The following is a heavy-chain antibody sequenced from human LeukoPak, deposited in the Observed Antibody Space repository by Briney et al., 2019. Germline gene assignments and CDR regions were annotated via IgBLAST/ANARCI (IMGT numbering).Heavy chain of an antibody. CDR1: GYTFTGYY. V-gene: IGHV1-2*02. Sequence: ASVKVSCKASGYTFTGYYMHWVRQAPGQGLEWMGWINPNSGGTNYAQKFQGRVTMTRDTSISTAYMELSRLRSDDTAVYYCARDPYMARGQTGDYWGQGTLVTVSS. CDR2: INPNSGGT. D-gene: IGHD2-2*02. J-gene: IGHJ4*02. CDR3: ARDPYMARGQTGDY.